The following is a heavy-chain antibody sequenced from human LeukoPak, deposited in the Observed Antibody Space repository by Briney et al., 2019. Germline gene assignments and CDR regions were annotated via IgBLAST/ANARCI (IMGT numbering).Heavy chain of an antibody. CDR2: INAGNGNT. D-gene: IGHD4-23*01. Sequence: ASVKVSCKASGYTFTSYAMHWVRQAPGQRLEWMGWINAGNGNTKYSQKFQGRVTITRDTSASTAYMELSSLRSEDTAVYYCARQGERLRWPRYYFDYWGQGTLVTVSS. V-gene: IGHV1-3*01. J-gene: IGHJ4*02. CDR3: ARQGERLRWPRYYFDY. CDR1: GYTFTSYA.